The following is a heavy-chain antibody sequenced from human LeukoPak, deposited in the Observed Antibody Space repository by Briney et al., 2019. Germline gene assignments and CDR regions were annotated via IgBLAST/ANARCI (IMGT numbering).Heavy chain of an antibody. Sequence: GGSLRLSCAASGFTFSSYAMHWVRQAPGKGLEYVSAISINGGTTYYANSVKGRFTISRDNSKNTLYLQMGSLRAEAMAVYYCAKGYSSSWYWYFDLWGRGTLVTVSS. V-gene: IGHV3-64*01. CDR3: AKGYSSSWYWYFDL. CDR1: GFTFSSYA. J-gene: IGHJ2*01. D-gene: IGHD6-13*01. CDR2: ISINGGTT.